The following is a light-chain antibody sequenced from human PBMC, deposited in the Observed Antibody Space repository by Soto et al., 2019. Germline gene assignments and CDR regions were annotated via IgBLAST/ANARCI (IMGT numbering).Light chain of an antibody. V-gene: IGLV2-14*01. Sequence: QSVLTQPASVSGSPGQSISISCTGSSSDVGAYNYVAWYQQKPGKAPKLLIYEVDNRPSGISHRFSGSKSGNTASLTISGLQTEDEADYYCSSYTVINTAVFGGGTKVTAL. CDR1: SSDVGAYNY. CDR2: EVD. J-gene: IGLJ3*02. CDR3: SSYTVINTAV.